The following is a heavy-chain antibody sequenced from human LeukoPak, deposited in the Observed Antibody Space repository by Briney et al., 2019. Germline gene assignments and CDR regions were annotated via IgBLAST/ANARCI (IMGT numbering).Heavy chain of an antibody. V-gene: IGHV3-74*01. D-gene: IGHD6-19*01. CDR3: AKDLGAVAGNYLDY. CDR1: GFTFSSYW. Sequence: PTGGSLRLSCAASGFTFSSYWMNWVRQAPGKGLVWVSRIASDGSSTTYADSVKGRFTISRDNSKNTLSLQMNSLRAEDTAVYYCAKDLGAVAGNYLDYWGQGTLVTVSS. CDR2: IASDGSST. J-gene: IGHJ4*02.